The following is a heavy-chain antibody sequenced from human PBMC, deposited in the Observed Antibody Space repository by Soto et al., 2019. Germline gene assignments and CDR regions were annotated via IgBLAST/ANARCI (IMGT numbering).Heavy chain of an antibody. D-gene: IGHD2-15*01. J-gene: IGHJ4*02. Sequence: GGSLRLSCGASGFTFSSYAMTWVRQAPGKGLEWVSTISDSGGTNYPDSVNGRFTISRDNSENTLYLQMNSLRADDTAIYYCARVQWELLHWGQGTLVTVS. CDR1: GFTFSSYA. V-gene: IGHV3-23*01. CDR2: ISDSGGT. CDR3: ARVQWELLH.